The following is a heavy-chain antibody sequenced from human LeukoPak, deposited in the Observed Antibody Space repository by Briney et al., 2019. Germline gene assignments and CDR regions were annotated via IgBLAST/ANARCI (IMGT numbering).Heavy chain of an antibody. J-gene: IGHJ5*01. CDR1: GGPISTYY. Sequence: SETLSLTCTVSGGPISTYYWSWIRQPPGKRLEWIGYVSYSGGTNYNPSLKSRVTISVDTSKNRFSLKLTSVTAADTALYYCARADDRSGYFGGRFDSWGQGTLVTVSS. V-gene: IGHV4-59*01. CDR2: VSYSGGT. CDR3: ARADDRSGYFGGRFDS. D-gene: IGHD3-22*01.